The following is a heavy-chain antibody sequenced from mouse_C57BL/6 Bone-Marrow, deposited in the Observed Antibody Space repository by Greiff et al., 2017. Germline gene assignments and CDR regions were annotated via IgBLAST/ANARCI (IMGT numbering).Heavy chain of an antibody. D-gene: IGHD2-4*01. CDR3: ASSTMITPFAY. Sequence: QVQLQQPGAELVKPGASVKMSCKASGYTFTSYWITWVKQRPGQGLEWIGDIYPGSGSTNYNEKFKSKATLTVVTSSSTAYMQLSSLTSEDSAVXYCASSTMITPFAYWGQGTLVTVSA. V-gene: IGHV1-55*01. CDR1: GYTFTSYW. J-gene: IGHJ3*01. CDR2: IYPGSGST.